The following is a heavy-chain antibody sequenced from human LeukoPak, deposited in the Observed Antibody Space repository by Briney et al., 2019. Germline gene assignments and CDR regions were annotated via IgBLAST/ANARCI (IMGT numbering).Heavy chain of an antibody. Sequence: ASVKVSCKASGYTFTSYDINWVRQATGQGLEWMGWMNPNSGSTGYAQKFQGRVTMTRNTSISTAYMELSSLRSEDTAVYYCARGHGALLWFGETEYFQHWGQGTLVTVSS. J-gene: IGHJ1*01. CDR3: ARGHGALLWFGETEYFQH. CDR2: MNPNSGST. D-gene: IGHD3-10*01. V-gene: IGHV1-8*01. CDR1: GYTFTSYD.